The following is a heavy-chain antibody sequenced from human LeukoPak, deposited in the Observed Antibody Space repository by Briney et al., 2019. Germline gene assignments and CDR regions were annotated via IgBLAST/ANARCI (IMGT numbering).Heavy chain of an antibody. Sequence: ASVKVSCKASGYTFTSYYMHWVRQAPGQGLEWMGIINPSGGSTSYAQKFQGRVTMTRDMSTSTVYMELSSLRSEDTAVYYCARMWCSSTSCYYFDYWGQGTLVTVSS. CDR2: INPSGGST. CDR1: GYTFTSYY. J-gene: IGHJ4*02. V-gene: IGHV1-46*01. D-gene: IGHD2-2*01. CDR3: ARMWCSSTSCYYFDY.